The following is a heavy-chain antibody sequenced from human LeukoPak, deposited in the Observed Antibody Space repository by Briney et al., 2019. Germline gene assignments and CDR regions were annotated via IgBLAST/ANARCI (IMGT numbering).Heavy chain of an antibody. D-gene: IGHD6-19*01. CDR2: IYTSGST. V-gene: IGHV4-4*07. CDR1: GDSISNYY. Sequence: SETLSLTCTVSGDSISNYYWSWIRQPAGKGLEWIGRIYTSGSTNYNPSLKSRVTMSVDTSKNQFSLKLSSVTAADTAVYYCARGARIYESSGWYIDAFDIWGQGTMVTVSS. J-gene: IGHJ3*02. CDR3: ARGARIYESSGWYIDAFDI.